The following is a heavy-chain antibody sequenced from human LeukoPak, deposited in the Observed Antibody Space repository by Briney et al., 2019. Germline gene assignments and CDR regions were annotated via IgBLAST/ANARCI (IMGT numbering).Heavy chain of an antibody. CDR1: GFTFSSYA. CDR2: ITGSGYST. J-gene: IGHJ3*02. CDR3: AKRVDNSSPGAFDI. Sequence: GGSLRLSCAASGFTFSSYAMSWVRQAPGKGLEWVSAITGSGYSTYYADSVKGRCTISRDNSKNTLYLQMNSLRAEDTAVYYCAKRVDNSSPGAFDIWGQGTMVIVSS. D-gene: IGHD6-13*01. V-gene: IGHV3-23*01.